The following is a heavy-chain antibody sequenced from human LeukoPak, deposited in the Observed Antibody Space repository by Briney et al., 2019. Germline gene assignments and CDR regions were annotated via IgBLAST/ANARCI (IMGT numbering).Heavy chain of an antibody. Sequence: GGSLRLSCAASGFTFSSYAMSWVRQAPGKGLAWVSAISGSGGSTYYADSVKGRVTISRDNSKNTLYLQMNSLRAEDTAVYYCAKVLTGTVIYYFDYWGQGTLVTVSS. CDR3: AKVLTGTVIYYFDY. V-gene: IGHV3-23*01. J-gene: IGHJ4*02. CDR1: GFTFSSYA. CDR2: ISGSGGST. D-gene: IGHD4-17*01.